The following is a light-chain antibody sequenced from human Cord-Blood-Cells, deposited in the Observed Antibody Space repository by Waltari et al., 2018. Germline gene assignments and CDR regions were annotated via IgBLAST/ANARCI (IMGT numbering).Light chain of an antibody. CDR2: GNS. CDR1: SSNIGAGYD. J-gene: IGLJ3*02. CDR3: QSYDSSLSGSV. Sequence: QSVLTQPPSVSGAPGQRVTISCTGSSSNIGAGYDVHWYQQLPGTAPTLLLYGNSERPSGVPDRCSGSKSGTSASLAITGLQAEDEADYYCQSYDSSLSGSVFGGGTKLTVL. V-gene: IGLV1-40*01.